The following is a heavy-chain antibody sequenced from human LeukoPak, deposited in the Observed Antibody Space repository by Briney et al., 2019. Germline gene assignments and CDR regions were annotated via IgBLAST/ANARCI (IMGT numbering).Heavy chain of an antibody. J-gene: IGHJ4*02. D-gene: IGHD6-19*01. CDR3: ARDGQRWPIYY. Sequence: TGGSLTLSCAAAGFTFSSYEMIWVRQAPGEGLEWISYISSNGSNTYYADSLKGRFTISRDNAKKSLYLQMNSLRAEDTAVYSCARDGQRWPIYYWGQGTLVTVSS. V-gene: IGHV3-48*03. CDR1: GFTFSSYE. CDR2: ISSNGSNT.